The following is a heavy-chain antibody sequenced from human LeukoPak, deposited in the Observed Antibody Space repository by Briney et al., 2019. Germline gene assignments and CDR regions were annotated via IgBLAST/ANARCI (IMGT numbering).Heavy chain of an antibody. CDR1: GFTFSSYS. CDR3: ARDFYGDYACDY. J-gene: IGHJ4*02. D-gene: IGHD4-17*01. V-gene: IGHV3-21*01. Sequence: PGGSLRLSCAASGFTFSSYSMNWVRQAPGKGLEWVSSISSSSSYIYYADSVKGRFTISRYNAKNSLYLQMNSLRAEDTAVYYCARDFYGDYACDYWGQGTLVTVSS. CDR2: ISSSSSYI.